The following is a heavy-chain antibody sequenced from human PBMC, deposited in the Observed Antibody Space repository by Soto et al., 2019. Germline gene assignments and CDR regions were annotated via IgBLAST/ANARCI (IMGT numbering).Heavy chain of an antibody. D-gene: IGHD3-22*01. CDR2: ISSSSSTI. CDR3: ARDPGYYDSSGPYYFDY. V-gene: IGHV3-48*01. J-gene: IGHJ4*02. Sequence: EVQLVESGGGLVQPGGSLRLSCAASGFTFSSYSMNWVRQAPGKGLEWVSYISSSSSTIYYADSVKGRFTISRDNAXNXXYMQMNSLRAEDTAVYYCARDPGYYDSSGPYYFDYWGQGTLVTVSS. CDR1: GFTFSSYS.